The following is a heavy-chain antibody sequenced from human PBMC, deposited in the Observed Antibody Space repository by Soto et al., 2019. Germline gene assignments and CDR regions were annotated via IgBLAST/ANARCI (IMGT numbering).Heavy chain of an antibody. CDR3: ARVETNYYYYGMDV. D-gene: IGHD1-1*01. CDR2: ISAYNGNT. J-gene: IGHJ6*02. V-gene: IGHV1-18*04. Sequence: VASVKVSCKASGYTFTSYGISWVRQAPGQGLEWMGWISAYNGNTNYAQKLQGRVTMTTDTSTSTAYMELRSLRSDDTAVYYCARVETNYYYYGMDVWGQGTTVTVSS. CDR1: GYTFTSYG.